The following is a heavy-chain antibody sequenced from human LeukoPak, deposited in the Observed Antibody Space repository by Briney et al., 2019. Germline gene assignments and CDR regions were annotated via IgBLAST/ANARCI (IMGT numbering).Heavy chain of an antibody. CDR1: GYTFTGYY. CDR3: ARIKMGVGSGSYSEGGLDY. V-gene: IGHV1-2*02. CDR2: INPNSGGT. D-gene: IGHD3-10*01. Sequence: ASVKVSCKASGYTFTGYYMHWVRQAPGQGLEWMGWINPNSGGTNYAQKFQGRVTMTRDTSISTAYMELSRLTSDDTAVYYCARIKMGVGSGSYSEGGLDYWGQGTLVTVSS. J-gene: IGHJ4*02.